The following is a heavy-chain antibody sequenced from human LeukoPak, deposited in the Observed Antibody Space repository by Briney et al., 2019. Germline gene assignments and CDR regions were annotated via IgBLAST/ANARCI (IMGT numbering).Heavy chain of an antibody. CDR3: AKDLHNWNYLQVGLNDY. CDR2: ISGSGGST. J-gene: IGHJ4*02. CDR1: GFTFSSYA. V-gene: IGHV3-23*01. Sequence: GGSLRLSCAASGFTFSSYAMSWVRQAPGKGLEWVSAISGSGGSTYYADSVKGRFTISRDNSKNTLYLQMNSLRAEDTAVYYCAKDLHNWNYLQVGLNDYWGQGTLVTISS. D-gene: IGHD1-7*01.